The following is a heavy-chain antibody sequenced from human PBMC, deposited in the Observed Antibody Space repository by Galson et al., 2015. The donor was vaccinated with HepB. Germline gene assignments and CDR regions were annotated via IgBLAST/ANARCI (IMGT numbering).Heavy chain of an antibody. CDR3: TTEPRLKVVRGVMGGPDY. CDR1: GFTFSNAW. CDR2: IKSKTDGGTT. V-gene: IGHV3-15*07. D-gene: IGHD3-10*01. J-gene: IGHJ4*02. Sequence: SLRLSCAASGFTFSNAWMNWVRQAPGKGLEWVGRIKSKTDGGTTDYAAPVKGRFTISRDDSKNTLSLQMNSLKTEDTAVYYCTTEPRLKVVRGVMGGPDYWGQGTLVTVSS.